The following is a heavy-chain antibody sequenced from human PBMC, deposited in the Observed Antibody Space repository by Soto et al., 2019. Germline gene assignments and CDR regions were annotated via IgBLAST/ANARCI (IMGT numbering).Heavy chain of an antibody. Sequence: QVQLQESGPGLVKPSETLSLTCTVSGGSISSYYWSWIRQPPGKGLEWIGYIYYSGSTNYNPSLKSRVTISVDTSKNQFSLKLSSVTAADTAVCYCAREGLTGTIGLYYYYGMDVWGQGTTVTVSS. D-gene: IGHD1-7*01. CDR2: IYYSGST. V-gene: IGHV4-59*01. J-gene: IGHJ6*02. CDR1: GGSISSYY. CDR3: AREGLTGTIGLYYYYGMDV.